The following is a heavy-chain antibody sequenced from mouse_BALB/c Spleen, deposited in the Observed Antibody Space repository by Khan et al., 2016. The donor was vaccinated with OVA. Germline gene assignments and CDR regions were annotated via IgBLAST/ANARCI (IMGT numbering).Heavy chain of an antibody. J-gene: IGHJ3*01. CDR2: IYPGSGST. V-gene: IGHV1-55*01. D-gene: IGHD1-1*01. CDR1: GYNFTSYW. Sequence: QVQLQQSGAELVKPGTSVKLSCKASGYNFTSYWINWVKLRPGQGLEWIGHIYPGSGSTNYDENFKSKATLTVDTSSSTAYMQLSSLASEDSALYYCARREYYGSGVAHWGQGTLVTVSA. CDR3: ARREYYGSGVAH.